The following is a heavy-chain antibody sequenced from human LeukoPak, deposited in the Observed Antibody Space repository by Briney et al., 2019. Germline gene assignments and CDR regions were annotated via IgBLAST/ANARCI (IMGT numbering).Heavy chain of an antibody. D-gene: IGHD4-17*01. CDR1: GGSISYYY. V-gene: IGHV4-59*01. J-gene: IGHJ6*02. CDR2: IYYSGTT. Sequence: PSETLSLTCTVSGGSISYYYWSWIRQSPGKGLEWIGYIYYSGTTNYNPSLKSRVTISVDTSKNQFSLQLRSVTAADTAVYFCAREDPQTTVPEGMDVWGQGTTVTVSS. CDR3: AREDPQTTVPEGMDV.